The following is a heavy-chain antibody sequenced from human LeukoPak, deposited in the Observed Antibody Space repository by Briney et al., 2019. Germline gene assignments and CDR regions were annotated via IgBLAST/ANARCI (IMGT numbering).Heavy chain of an antibody. V-gene: IGHV3-43*02. J-gene: IGHJ4*02. CDR1: GFSFNTYA. CDR3: AAGVAAISYFDY. D-gene: IGHD5-12*01. Sequence: GGSLRLSCAASGFSFNTYAMHWVRQAPGKGLEWVSLISGDGGSTYYADSVKGRFTISRDNSKNSLYLQMNGLRTEDTALYYCAAGVAAISYFDYWGQGTLVTVSS. CDR2: ISGDGGST.